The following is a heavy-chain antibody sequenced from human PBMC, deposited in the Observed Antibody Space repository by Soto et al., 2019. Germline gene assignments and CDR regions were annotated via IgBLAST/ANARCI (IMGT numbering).Heavy chain of an antibody. CDR1: GFTFSNNG. Sequence: QVQLVESGGGVVQPGRSLRLSCAASGFTFSNNGMHWVRQAPGKGLEWVAVIWYDGSIKYYADSVKGRFTISRDNSKNTLYLQMNSLRAEDTAVYYCARDGNYYDSSGTDYWGQGTLVTVSS. V-gene: IGHV3-33*01. CDR3: ARDGNYYDSSGTDY. CDR2: IWYDGSIK. J-gene: IGHJ4*02. D-gene: IGHD3-22*01.